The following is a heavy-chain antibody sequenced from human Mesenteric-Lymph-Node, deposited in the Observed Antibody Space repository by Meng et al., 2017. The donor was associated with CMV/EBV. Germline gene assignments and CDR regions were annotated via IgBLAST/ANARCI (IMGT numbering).Heavy chain of an antibody. J-gene: IGHJ4*02. CDR2: INPKTGGR. Sequence: QVQLVQSGAEENKPGAAVRVSCKASGYTFIDYYINWVRQAPGQGLEWMGRINPKTGGRSYAQNFQGRVTMTRDTSINTAYMEVNRLNSDDTAMNYCARDRDTDWYSPFDYWGPGTLVTVSS. CDR1: GYTFIDYY. D-gene: IGHD3-9*01. V-gene: IGHV1-2*06. CDR3: ARDRDTDWYSPFDY.